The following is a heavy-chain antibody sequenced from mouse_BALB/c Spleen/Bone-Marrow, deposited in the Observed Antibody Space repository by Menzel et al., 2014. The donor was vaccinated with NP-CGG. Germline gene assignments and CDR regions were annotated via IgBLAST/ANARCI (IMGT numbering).Heavy chain of an antibody. J-gene: IGHJ4*01. CDR3: ARGDYRYGDFAMDY. Sequence: QVQLKESGAELVRPGSSVKISCKASGYALGSNWMNWVKQRPGQGLEWIGQIYPGDGDTNYNGKFQGKATLTADKSSSTAYMQLSSLTSEDSAVYFCARGDYRYGDFAMDYWGQGTSVTVSS. CDR2: IYPGDGDT. D-gene: IGHD2-12*01. CDR1: GYALGSNW. V-gene: IGHV1-80*01.